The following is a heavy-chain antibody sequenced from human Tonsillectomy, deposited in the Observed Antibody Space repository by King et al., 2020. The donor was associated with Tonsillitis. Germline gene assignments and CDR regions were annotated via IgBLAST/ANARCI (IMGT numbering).Heavy chain of an antibody. CDR2: IDQEGSLK. J-gene: IGHJ4*02. Sequence: VQLVESGGGLVQPGGSLRLSCAASGFTFTRYWMSWVRQAPGKGLEWVANIDQEGSLKWYVDSVRGRFIISRDNAKNLVYLQMNDMRVEDTAVYFCAGEGSGDYDDYWGFWGPGTVVAVSS. D-gene: IGHD4-17*01. CDR3: AGEGSGDYDDYWGF. CDR1: GFTFTRYW. V-gene: IGHV3-7*03.